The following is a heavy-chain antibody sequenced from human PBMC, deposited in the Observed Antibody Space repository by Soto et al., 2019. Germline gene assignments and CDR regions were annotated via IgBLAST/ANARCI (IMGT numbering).Heavy chain of an antibody. V-gene: IGHV1-69*13. CDR3: ARPSTTVVTPSGGYYYGMDV. Sequence: SVKVSCKASGGTFSSYAISWVRQAPGQGLEWMGGIIPIFGTANYAQKFQGRVTITADESTSTAYMELSSLRSEDTAVYYCARPSTTVVTPSGGYYYGMDVWGQGTTVTVSS. D-gene: IGHD4-17*01. CDR2: IIPIFGTA. CDR1: GGTFSSYA. J-gene: IGHJ6*02.